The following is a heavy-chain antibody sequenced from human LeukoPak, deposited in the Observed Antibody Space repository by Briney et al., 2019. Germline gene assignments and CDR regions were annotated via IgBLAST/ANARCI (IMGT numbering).Heavy chain of an antibody. Sequence: GGSLRLSCAASGFTFSSYEMNWVRQAPGKGLEWVSYISSSGSTIYYADSVKGRFTISRDNAKNSLYLQMNSLRAEDTAVYYCAKDIYEGVGVAIDYWGQGTLVTVSS. CDR1: GFTFSSYE. CDR2: ISSSGSTI. D-gene: IGHD3-3*01. CDR3: AKDIYEGVGVAIDY. V-gene: IGHV3-48*03. J-gene: IGHJ4*02.